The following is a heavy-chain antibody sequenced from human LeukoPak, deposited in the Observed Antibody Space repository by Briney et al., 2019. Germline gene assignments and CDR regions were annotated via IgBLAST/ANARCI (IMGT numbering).Heavy chain of an antibody. CDR1: GGSISSGSSY. J-gene: IGHJ4*02. D-gene: IGHD5-24*01. CDR2: IYTSGST. V-gene: IGHV4-61*09. CDR3: ARGQGGYNGLAFFDY. Sequence: SETPSLTCTVSGGSISSGSSYWSWIRQPAGKGLEWIGHIYTSGSTNYNPSLKSRVTISVDTSKSQFSLKLSSVTAADTAVYYCARGQGGYNGLAFFDYWGQGTLVTVSS.